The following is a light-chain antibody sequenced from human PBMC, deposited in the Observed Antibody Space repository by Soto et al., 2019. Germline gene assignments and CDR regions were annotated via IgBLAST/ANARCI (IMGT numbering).Light chain of an antibody. CDR2: AAS. CDR3: QQANSFPALT. CDR1: QGISKW. J-gene: IGKJ4*01. Sequence: DIQMTQSPSSVSASVGDRVTITCRASQGISKWFAWYQQKPGKAPKLLIYAASTLQSDVPSRFSGSGSGTDFTLTISSLQPEDFATYYCQQANSFPALTFGGGTKVEMK. V-gene: IGKV1-12*01.